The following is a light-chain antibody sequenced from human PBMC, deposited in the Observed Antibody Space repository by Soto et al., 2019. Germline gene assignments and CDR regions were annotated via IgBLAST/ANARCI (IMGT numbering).Light chain of an antibody. J-gene: IGKJ5*01. CDR2: AAS. CDR3: QQSYSTQIT. CDR1: QSISSY. V-gene: IGKV1-39*01. Sequence: DIQMTQSPSSLSASVGDRVTITCRASQSISSYLNWYQQKLGKAPKLLIYAASSLQSGVPSRFSGSGSGTDFTLTIISLQPEDFATYYCQQSYSTQITFGQGTRLEIK.